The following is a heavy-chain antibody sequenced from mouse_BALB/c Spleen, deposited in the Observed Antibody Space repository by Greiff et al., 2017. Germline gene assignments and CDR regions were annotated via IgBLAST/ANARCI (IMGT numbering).Heavy chain of an antibody. J-gene: IGHJ4*01. V-gene: IGHV5-17*02. CDR2: ISSGSSTI. CDR3: ARSGYEDAMDY. CDR1: GFTFSSFG. Sequence: EVKVVESGGGLVQPGGSLKLSCAASGFTFSSFGMHWVRQAPEKGLEWVAYISSGSSTIYYADTVKGRFTISRDNPKNTLFLQMTSLRSEDTAMYYCARSGYEDAMDYWGQGTAVTVSS. D-gene: IGHD2-14*01.